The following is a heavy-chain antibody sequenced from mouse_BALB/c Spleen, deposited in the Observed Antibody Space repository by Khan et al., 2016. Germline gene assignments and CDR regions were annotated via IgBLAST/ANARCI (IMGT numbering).Heavy chain of an antibody. J-gene: IGHJ1*01. CDR1: GYTFTNYG. CDR3: ARYGYDYGSSRYFDV. D-gene: IGHD1-1*01. Sequence: QIQLVQSGPELKRPGKTVKLSCKASGYTFTNYGINWVKQAPGKGLQWMGWINTYSGESTYADDFKGRFAFSLETSANTAYLQINYLKTEDTATYFCARYGYDYGSSRYFDVWGAGTTVTVSS. V-gene: IGHV9-3-1*01. CDR2: INTYSGES.